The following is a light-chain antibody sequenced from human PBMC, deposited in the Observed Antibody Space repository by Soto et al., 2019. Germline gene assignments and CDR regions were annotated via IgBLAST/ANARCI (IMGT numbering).Light chain of an antibody. CDR1: QSISSSF. J-gene: IGKJ1*01. CDR2: GAS. CDR3: QQYGSSPT. Sequence: EIVLTQSPGTLSLSPGESATLSCRASQSISSSFLAWYQQKPGQAPRLLIYGASSRATGIPDRFSGSGSGTDFTLTISRLEPEDFAVYFCQQYGSSPTFGQGTKVEI. V-gene: IGKV3-20*01.